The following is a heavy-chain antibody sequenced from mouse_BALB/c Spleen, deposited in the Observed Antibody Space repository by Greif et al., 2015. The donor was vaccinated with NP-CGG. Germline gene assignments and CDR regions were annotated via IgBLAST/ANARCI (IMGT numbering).Heavy chain of an antibody. V-gene: IGHV14-3*02. CDR2: IDPANGNT. J-gene: IGHJ4*01. CDR3: ARYYRYPYYAMDY. D-gene: IGHD2-14*01. Sequence: EVQLQQSGAELVKPGASVKLSCTASGFNIKDTYMHWVKQRPEQGLEWIGRIDPANGNTKYDPKFQGKATITADASSNTAYLQLSSLISEDTAVYYCARYYRYPYYAMDYWGQGTSVTVSS. CDR1: GFNIKDTY.